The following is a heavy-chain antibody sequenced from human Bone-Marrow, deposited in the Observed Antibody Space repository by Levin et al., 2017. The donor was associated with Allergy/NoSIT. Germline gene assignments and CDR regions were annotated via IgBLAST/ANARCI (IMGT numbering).Heavy chain of an antibody. V-gene: IGHV3-53*01. Sequence: GGSQRLSCEVSGFIVSSDYMTWVRQAPGKGLEWVSLIYNDRNGGGTFYAGSVKGRFTISRDNSRNILYLQMNNLRVDDTAIYYCARHGWLDPWGQGTLVTVSS. CDR3: ARHGWLDP. J-gene: IGHJ5*02. CDR2: IYNDRNGGGT. CDR1: GFIVSSDY.